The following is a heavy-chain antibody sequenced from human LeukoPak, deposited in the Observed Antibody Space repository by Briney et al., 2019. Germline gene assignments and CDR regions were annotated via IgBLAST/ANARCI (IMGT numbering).Heavy chain of an antibody. D-gene: IGHD2-15*01. CDR3: AREDMRGYYHYYGMDV. CDR2: INPSGGST. CDR1: GGTFSSYA. Sequence: GASVKVSCKASGGTFSSYAISWVRQAPGQGLEWMGIINPSGGSTSYAQKFQGRVTMTRDTSTSTVYMELSSLRSEDTAVYYCAREDMRGYYHYYGMDVWGQGTTVTVSS. J-gene: IGHJ6*02. V-gene: IGHV1-46*01.